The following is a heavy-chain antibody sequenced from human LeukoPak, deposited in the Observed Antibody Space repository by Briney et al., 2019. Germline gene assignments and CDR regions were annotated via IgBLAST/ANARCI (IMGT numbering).Heavy chain of an antibody. CDR2: ISSSSSYI. D-gene: IGHD6-13*01. CDR3: ARGGVYSSRGIDY. Sequence: GGSLRLSCAASGFTFSSYSMNWVRQAPGKGLEWVSSISSSSSYIYYADSVKGRFTISRNNAKNSLYLQMNSLRAEDTAVYYCARGGVYSSRGIDYWGQGTLVTVSS. V-gene: IGHV3-21*01. CDR1: GFTFSSYS. J-gene: IGHJ4*02.